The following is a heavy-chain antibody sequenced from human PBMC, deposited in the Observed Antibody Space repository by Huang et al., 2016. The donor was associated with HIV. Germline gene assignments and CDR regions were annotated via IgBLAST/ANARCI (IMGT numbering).Heavy chain of an antibody. V-gene: IGHV4-30-4*08. D-gene: IGHD3-22*01. J-gene: IGHJ1*01. Sequence: QVHLQESGPGLVKPSQTLSLTCTVSGGYISSGGYYWTWIRQPPGKGLEWIGYIYYIGSTYYNPSLKSRVTISVDTSKNQFSLKVTSMTAADTAVYYCGRFSYYSDSTISQYLQLWGQGALVTVSS. CDR3: GRFSYYSDSTISQYLQL. CDR2: IYYIGST. CDR1: GGYISSGGYY.